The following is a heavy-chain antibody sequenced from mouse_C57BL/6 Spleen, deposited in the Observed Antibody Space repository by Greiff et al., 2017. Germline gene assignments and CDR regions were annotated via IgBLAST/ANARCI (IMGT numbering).Heavy chain of an antibody. CDR3: ARGGSLYAMDY. CDR1: GFTFSDYY. J-gene: IGHJ4*01. CDR2: INYDGSST. D-gene: IGHD6-2*01. V-gene: IGHV5-16*01. Sequence: EVQLVESEGGLVQPGSSMKLSCTASGFTFSDYYMAWVRQVPEKGLEWVANINYDGSSTYYLDSLESRFIISRDNAKNILYLQMSSLKSEDTATYYCARGGSLYAMDYWGQGTSVTVSS.